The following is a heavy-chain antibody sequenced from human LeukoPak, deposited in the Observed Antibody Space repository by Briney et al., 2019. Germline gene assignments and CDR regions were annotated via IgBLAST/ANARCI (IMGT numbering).Heavy chain of an antibody. D-gene: IGHD6-13*01. V-gene: IGHV1-18*01. CDR1: GYTFTSYG. J-gene: IGHJ4*02. CDR2: IGAYNGNT. Sequence: ASVKVSCMASGYTFTSYGISWVRQAPGQGLEWMGWIGAYNGNTNYAQKLQGRVTMTTDTSTSTAYMELRSLRSDDTAVYYCAREPYSSSWDPLDYWGQGTLVTVSS. CDR3: AREPYSSSWDPLDY.